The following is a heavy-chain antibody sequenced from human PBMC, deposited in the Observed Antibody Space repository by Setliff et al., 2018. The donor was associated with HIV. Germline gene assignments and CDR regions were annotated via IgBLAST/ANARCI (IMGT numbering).Heavy chain of an antibody. V-gene: IGHV4-61*09. CDR2: IYTSGST. J-gene: IGHJ6*03. CDR1: GGSISSGSYY. CDR3: ARSRESSDYYRDYYYYLDV. Sequence: KTSETLSLTCTVSGGSISSGSYYWSWIRQPAGKGLEWIGHIYTSGSTNYNPSLKSRVTISVHTSKNQFSLKLSSVTAADTAVYYCARSRESSDYYRDYYYYLDVWGKGTTVTVSS. D-gene: IGHD4-17*01.